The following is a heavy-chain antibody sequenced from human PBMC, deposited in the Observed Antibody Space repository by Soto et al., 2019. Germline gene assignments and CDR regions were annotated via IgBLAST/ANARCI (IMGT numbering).Heavy chain of an antibody. D-gene: IGHD3-16*02. J-gene: IGHJ4*02. V-gene: IGHV1-69*13. CDR1: GGTFSSYA. Sequence: SVKVSCKASGGTFSSYAISWVRQAPGQGLEWMGGIIPIFGTANYAQKFQGRVTITADESTSTAYMELSSLRSEDTAVYYCARDLAYYDYVWGSYPSFDYWGQGTLVTVSS. CDR2: IIPIFGTA. CDR3: ARDLAYYDYVWGSYPSFDY.